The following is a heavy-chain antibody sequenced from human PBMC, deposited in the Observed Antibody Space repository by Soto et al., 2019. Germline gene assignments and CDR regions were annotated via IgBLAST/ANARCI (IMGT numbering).Heavy chain of an antibody. D-gene: IGHD6-19*01. CDR1: GGSVSSGSYY. Sequence: SETLSITCTVSGGSVSSGSYYWSWIRQTPGKGLEWIGYIYYSGSTNYNPTLKSRVTISVDTSKNQFSLKLNSVTAADTAVYYCASYSSGWYDVSYWGQGTPVTVSS. V-gene: IGHV4-61*01. J-gene: IGHJ4*02. CDR2: IYYSGST. CDR3: ASYSSGWYDVSY.